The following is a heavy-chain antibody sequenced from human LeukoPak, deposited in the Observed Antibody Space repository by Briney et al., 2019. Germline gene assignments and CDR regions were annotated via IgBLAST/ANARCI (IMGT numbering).Heavy chain of an antibody. CDR1: GGSISTYY. CDR3: ARDTYYSGSGTYFEDYFDS. D-gene: IGHD3-10*01. CDR2: ILGSGET. J-gene: IGHJ4*02. V-gene: IGHV4-59*12. Sequence: SETLSLTCILSGGSISTYYWSWIRQPPGKGLEWIGHILGSGETNNNPYPKNRVTMSPDTSRNQFSLKVNSVPAADTAVYYCARDTYYSGSGTYFEDYFDSWGQGILVTVSS.